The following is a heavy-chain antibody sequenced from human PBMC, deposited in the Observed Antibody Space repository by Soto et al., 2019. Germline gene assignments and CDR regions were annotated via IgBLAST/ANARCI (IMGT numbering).Heavy chain of an antibody. CDR3: ASSNYVDHYYYYGMDV. D-gene: IGHD4-4*01. CDR2: IYPGDSDT. CDR1: GYTFSTYW. J-gene: IGHJ6*02. V-gene: IGHV5-51*01. Sequence: PGESLKISCKGSGYTFSTYWIAWVRQMPGKGLEWMGIIYPGDSDTRYSPSLQGQVTISADKSISTAYLQWSSLKASDTAMYYCASSNYVDHYYYYGMDVWGQGTTVTVSS.